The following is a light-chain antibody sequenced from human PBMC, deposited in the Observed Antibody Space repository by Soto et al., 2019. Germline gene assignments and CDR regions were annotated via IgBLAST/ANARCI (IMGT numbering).Light chain of an antibody. Sequence: QSALTQPASVSGSPGQSITISCTGTNSDVGGYNYVSWYQQYPGKAPKLMIYEVSNRPSGVSNRFSGSKSGNTASLTISGFQAEDEADYYCSSYRSSILVFGGGNKLTVL. CDR3: SSYRSSILV. CDR2: EVS. J-gene: IGLJ3*02. CDR1: NSDVGGYNY. V-gene: IGLV2-14*01.